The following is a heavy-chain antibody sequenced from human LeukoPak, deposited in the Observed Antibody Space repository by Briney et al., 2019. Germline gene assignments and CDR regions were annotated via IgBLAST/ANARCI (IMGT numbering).Heavy chain of an antibody. CDR3: ARPPGIAAAGVDY. CDR1: GFTFSSYW. D-gene: IGHD6-13*01. Sequence: GGSLRLSCAASGFTFSSYWMHWVRQAPGKGLVWVSRINTDGSSTSYADPVKGRFTISRDNAKNTLYLQMNSLRAEDTAVYYCARPPGIAAAGVDYWGQGTLVTVSS. CDR2: INTDGSST. J-gene: IGHJ4*02. V-gene: IGHV3-74*01.